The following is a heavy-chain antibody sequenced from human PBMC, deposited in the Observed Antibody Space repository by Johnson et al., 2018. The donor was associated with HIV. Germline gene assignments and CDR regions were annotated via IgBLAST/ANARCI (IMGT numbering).Heavy chain of an antibody. CDR1: EFMFSNYW. J-gene: IGHJ3*02. CDR3: AKGGSAVAVAFDI. CDR2: INSEGSST. D-gene: IGHD6-19*01. V-gene: IGHV3-74*02. Sequence: VQLVESGGGLVQPGGSLRLSCAASEFMFSNYWMHWVRQAPGKGLVWVSRINSEGSSTDSADSVRGRFTISRDNSKNTVYLQMNSLRAEDTAVYYCAKGGSAVAVAFDIWGQGTMVTVSS.